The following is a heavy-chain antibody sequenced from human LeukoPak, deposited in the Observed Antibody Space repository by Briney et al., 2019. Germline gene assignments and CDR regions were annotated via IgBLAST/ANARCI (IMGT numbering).Heavy chain of an antibody. Sequence: SETLSLTCTVSGGSISSSSYYWGWIRQPPGKGLEWIGSIYYSGSTYYNPSLKSRVTISVDTSKNQFSLKLSSVTAADTAVYYCARHPTSGGDCYGLCAFDIWGQGTMVTVSS. V-gene: IGHV4-39*01. CDR3: ARHPTSGGDCYGLCAFDI. CDR1: GGSISSSSYY. D-gene: IGHD2-21*01. CDR2: IYYSGST. J-gene: IGHJ3*02.